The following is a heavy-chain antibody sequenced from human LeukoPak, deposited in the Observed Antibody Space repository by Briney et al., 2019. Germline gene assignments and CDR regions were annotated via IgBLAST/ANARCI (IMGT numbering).Heavy chain of an antibody. CDR3: ATLDSFLDC. J-gene: IGHJ4*02. D-gene: IGHD5-18*01. CDR1: GFTFSSYA. Sequence: VGPLRLSCAASGFTFSSYAMSWVRQAPGKGLEWVSAISGSGGSTYYADSVKGRFTISRDNAKNSLFLEMNSLRVEDTATYYCATLDSFLDCWGQGTLVTVSS. V-gene: IGHV3-23*01. CDR2: ISGSGGST.